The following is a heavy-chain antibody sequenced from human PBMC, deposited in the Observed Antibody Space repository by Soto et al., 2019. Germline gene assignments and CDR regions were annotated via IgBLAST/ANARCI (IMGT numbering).Heavy chain of an antibody. J-gene: IGHJ4*02. D-gene: IGHD6-19*01. V-gene: IGHV4-4*02. CDR3: ARSGSGWSFFDY. Sequence: SETLSLTCAVSVGSSSSSNWWSCVRQPPGKGLEWIGEIYHSGSTNYNPSLKSRVTISVDKSKNQFSLKLSSVTAADTAVYYCARSGSGWSFFDYWGQGTLVTVSS. CDR1: VGSSSSSNW. CDR2: IYHSGST.